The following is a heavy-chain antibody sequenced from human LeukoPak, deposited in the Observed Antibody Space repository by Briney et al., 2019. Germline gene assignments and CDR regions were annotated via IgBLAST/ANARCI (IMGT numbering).Heavy chain of an antibody. CDR1: GGSFSGYY. Sequence: PSETLSLTCAVYGGSFSGYYWSWIRQPPGKGLEWVANIKQDGSEKYYVDSVKGRFTISRDNAKNSLYLQMNSLRAEDTAVYYCARVLHDYGDAWGQGTLVTVSS. CDR3: ARVLHDYGDA. V-gene: IGHV3-7*01. CDR2: IKQDGSEK. D-gene: IGHD4-17*01. J-gene: IGHJ5*02.